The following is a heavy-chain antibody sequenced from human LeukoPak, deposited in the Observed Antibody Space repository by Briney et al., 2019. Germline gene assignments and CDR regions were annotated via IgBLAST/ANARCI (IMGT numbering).Heavy chain of an antibody. Sequence: GESLKISFKGSGYRFTSYWIGWVRQMPGKGLEWMGIINPGYSDIRYSPSFQGQVTISADKSISTAYLQWSSLKASDTAIYYCARHDKGYSGYVTLDYWGQGTLVTVSS. V-gene: IGHV5-51*01. CDR1: GYRFTSYW. CDR2: INPGYSDI. D-gene: IGHD5-12*01. CDR3: ARHDKGYSGYVTLDY. J-gene: IGHJ4*02.